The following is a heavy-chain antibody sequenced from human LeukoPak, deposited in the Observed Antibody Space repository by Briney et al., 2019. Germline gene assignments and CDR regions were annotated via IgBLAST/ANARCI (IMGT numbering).Heavy chain of an antibody. V-gene: IGHV1-69*04. J-gene: IGHJ4*02. D-gene: IGHD3-10*01. CDR1: GGTFSSYA. CDR3: ARGNYYAAFDY. Sequence: SVKVSCKASGGTFSSYAISWVRQAPGQGLEWMGRIIPILGIANYAQKFQGRVTITADKSTSTAYMELSSLRSEDTPVYYCARGNYYAAFDYWGQGTLVTVSS. CDR2: IIPILGIA.